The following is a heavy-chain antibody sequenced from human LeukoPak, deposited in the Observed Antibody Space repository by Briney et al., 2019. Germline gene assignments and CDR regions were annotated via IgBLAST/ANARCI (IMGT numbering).Heavy chain of an antibody. V-gene: IGHV1-2*02. CDR3: ARDAGIAAAGTAWFDP. CDR2: INPNSGGT. D-gene: IGHD6-13*01. Sequence: ASVKVSCKASGYTFTCYYMHWVRQAPGQGLEWMGWINPNSGGTNYAQKFQGRVTMTRDTSISTAYMELSRLRSDDTAVYYCARDAGIAAAGTAWFDPWGQGTLVTVSS. J-gene: IGHJ5*02. CDR1: GYTFTCYY.